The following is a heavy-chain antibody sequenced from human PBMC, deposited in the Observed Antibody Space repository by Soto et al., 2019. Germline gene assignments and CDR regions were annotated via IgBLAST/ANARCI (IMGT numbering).Heavy chain of an antibody. V-gene: IGHV3-33*01. CDR2: IWSDGNKR. CDR1: GFMFTNHG. D-gene: IGHD1-1*01. CDR3: VRGDNWSDEASDE. J-gene: IGHJ4*02. Sequence: QVQLVESGGGVVQPGRSLRLSCAASGFMFTNHGMHWVRQAPGKGLEWVAVIWSDGNKRYYADSVKGRFTVSRDTSNNTLYLQMNTLRAEDTVIYYCVRGDNWSDEASDEWGQGTLVTVSS.